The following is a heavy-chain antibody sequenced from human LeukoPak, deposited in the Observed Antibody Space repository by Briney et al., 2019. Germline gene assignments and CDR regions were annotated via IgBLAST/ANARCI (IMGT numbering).Heavy chain of an antibody. CDR1: GFTFDDYA. D-gene: IGHD2-2*01. CDR3: AKDIFLGYCSSTSCSARLGLMDV. Sequence: GRSLRLSCAASGFTFDDYAMHWVRQASGKGLEWVSGISWNSGSIGYADSVKGRFTISRDNAKNSLYLQMNSLRAEDTALYYCAKDIFLGYCSSTSCSARLGLMDVWGQGTTVTVSS. V-gene: IGHV3-9*01. CDR2: ISWNSGSI. J-gene: IGHJ6*02.